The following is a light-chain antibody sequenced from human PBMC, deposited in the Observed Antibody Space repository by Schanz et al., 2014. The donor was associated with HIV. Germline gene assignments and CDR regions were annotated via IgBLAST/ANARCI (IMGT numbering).Light chain of an antibody. CDR3: QQYYSNPS. Sequence: DIQMTQSPSSVSASVGDRVTITCRASQSISSWLAWYQQKPGKVPKLLIYKASRLESGVPSRFSGSGSGTDFTLTISSLQPEDVAIYYCQQYYSNPSFGHGTRVDIK. V-gene: IGKV1-5*03. CDR1: QSISSW. J-gene: IGKJ1*01. CDR2: KAS.